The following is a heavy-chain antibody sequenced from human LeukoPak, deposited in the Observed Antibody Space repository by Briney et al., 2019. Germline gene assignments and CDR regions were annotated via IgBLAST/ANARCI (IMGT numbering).Heavy chain of an antibody. CDR2: IYTSWRT. J-gene: IGHJ4*02. CDR1: GDSICSYY. Sequence: SETLSLTCTVSGDSICSYYWSWIRQPAGKGREWIGRIYTSWRTNYDTSLKSRVTMSVDTSKNQLSLKLSSVTAADTAVYYCAIDKVAAAGGYFDYWGQGTLVTVSS. V-gene: IGHV4-4*07. CDR3: AIDKVAAAGGYFDY. D-gene: IGHD6-13*01.